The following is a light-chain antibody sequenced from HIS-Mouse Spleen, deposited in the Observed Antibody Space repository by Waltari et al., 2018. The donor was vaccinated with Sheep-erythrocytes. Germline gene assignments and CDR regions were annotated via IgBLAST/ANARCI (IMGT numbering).Light chain of an antibody. J-gene: IGLJ2*01. CDR2: QDS. CDR1: QLGDKY. V-gene: IGLV3-1*01. CDR3: QAWDSSTAV. Sequence: SYELTQPPPVSVSPGQTASITRPGDQLGDKYACWYQQKPGQSPVLVIYQDSKRPSGIPERFSGSNSGNTATLTISGTQAMDEADYYCQAWDSSTAVFGGGTKLTVL.